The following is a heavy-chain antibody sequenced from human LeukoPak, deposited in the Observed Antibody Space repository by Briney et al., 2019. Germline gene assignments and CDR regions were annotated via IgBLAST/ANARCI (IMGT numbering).Heavy chain of an antibody. CDR3: ARGRYDFWSGYDYYFDY. J-gene: IGHJ4*02. V-gene: IGHV1-8*01. CDR1: GYTFTSYD. CDR2: MNPNSGNT. Sequence: ASVKVSCMASGYTFTSYDINWVRQATGQGLEWMGWMNPNSGNTGYAQKFQGRVTMTRNTSISTAYMELSSLRSEDTAVYYCARGRYDFWSGYDYYFDYWGQGTLVTVSS. D-gene: IGHD3-3*01.